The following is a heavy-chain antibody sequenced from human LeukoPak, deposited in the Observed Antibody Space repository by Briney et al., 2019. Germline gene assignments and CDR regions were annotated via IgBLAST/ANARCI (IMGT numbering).Heavy chain of an antibody. V-gene: IGHV4-34*01. CDR3: ARGGVATNSNXFDP. CDR1: GFTFSSYE. Sequence: GSLRLSCAASGFTFSSYEMHWVRQPPGKGLEWIGSIYYSGSTNYNPSLKSRVTISVDTSKNQFSLKLSSVTAADTAVYYCARGGVATNSNXFDPWGXXXLVTVSS. D-gene: IGHD5-12*01. CDR2: IYYSGST. J-gene: IGHJ5*02.